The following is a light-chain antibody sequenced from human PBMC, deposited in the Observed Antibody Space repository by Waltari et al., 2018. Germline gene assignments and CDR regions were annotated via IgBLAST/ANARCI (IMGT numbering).Light chain of an antibody. J-gene: IGKJ1*01. CDR2: GAS. V-gene: IGKV3-20*01. CDR1: ESVSRA. Sequence: IVLTPSPGTLSLSPGERATLSCRASESVSRALAWYQQKPGQAPRLLIYGASTRAPGIADRFSGSGSATDFSLTISGLEPEDFAVYYCQHYVRWPATFGQGTKVEIK. CDR3: QHYVRWPAT.